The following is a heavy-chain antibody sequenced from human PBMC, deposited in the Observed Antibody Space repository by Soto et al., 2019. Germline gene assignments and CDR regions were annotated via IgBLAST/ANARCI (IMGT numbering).Heavy chain of an antibody. CDR1: GFTFSSFG. CDR3: AKETHSNGYGSYFDY. V-gene: IGHV3-30*18. J-gene: IGHJ4*02. Sequence: PGGSRRRSWAASGFTFSSFGMHGGGQAPGKGLEWVAVISSGGGLKYDADSVKGRFTISRDNSKNTLYMQMNSLRAEDTAIYYGAKETHSNGYGSYFDYWGQGVMVTVSS. CDR2: ISSGGGLK. D-gene: IGHD3-22*01.